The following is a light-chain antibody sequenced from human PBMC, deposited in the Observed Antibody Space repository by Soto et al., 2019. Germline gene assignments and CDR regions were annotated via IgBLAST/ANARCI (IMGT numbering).Light chain of an antibody. J-gene: IGKJ5*01. CDR3: QLRSKWLPMIS. Sequence: SPATLSLSPGERATLSCRASQSVSSYLAWYQQKPGQAPRLLIYDASNRATGIPARFSGSGSGTDFTLTISSLEPEDFAVYYSQLRSKWLPMISFGQASRLEIK. CDR2: DAS. V-gene: IGKV3-11*01. CDR1: QSVSSY.